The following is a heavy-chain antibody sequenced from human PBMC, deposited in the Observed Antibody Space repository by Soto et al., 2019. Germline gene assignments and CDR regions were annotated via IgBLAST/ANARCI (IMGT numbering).Heavy chain of an antibody. D-gene: IGHD5-12*01. Sequence: EVQLLESGGGLVQPGGSLRLSCAASGFTFSSYAMSWVRQAPGKGLEWVSAISGSGGSKYYADSVKGRFTISRDNSKNTLYLQMNSLRAEDTAVYYCAKYSGYADWFDPWGQGTMVTVSS. CDR1: GFTFSSYA. CDR2: ISGSGGSK. CDR3: AKYSGYADWFDP. V-gene: IGHV3-23*01. J-gene: IGHJ5*02.